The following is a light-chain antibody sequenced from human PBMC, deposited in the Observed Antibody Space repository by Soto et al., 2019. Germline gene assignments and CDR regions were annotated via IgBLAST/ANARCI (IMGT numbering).Light chain of an antibody. Sequence: HSALTQPASVSGSPGQSITISCTGTSSDVGGYNYVSWYQQHPGRAPQLMIYDVSNRPSGVSNRFSGSRSGNTASLTISGLQAEDEADYYCSSYATSTTVLFGGGTKLTVL. CDR3: SSYATSTTVL. J-gene: IGLJ2*01. V-gene: IGLV2-14*03. CDR1: SSDVGGYNY. CDR2: DVS.